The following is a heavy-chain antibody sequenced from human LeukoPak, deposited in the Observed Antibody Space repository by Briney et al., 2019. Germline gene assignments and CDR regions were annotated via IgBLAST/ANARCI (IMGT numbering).Heavy chain of an antibody. Sequence: SETLSLTCAVYGGSFSGYYWGWIRQPPGKGLEWIGEINHSGSTNYNPSLKSRVTISVDTSKNQFSLKLSSVTAADTAVYYCARGWAGRPGYFDYWGQGTLVTVSS. V-gene: IGHV4-34*01. CDR1: GGSFSGYY. J-gene: IGHJ4*02. CDR2: INHSGST. D-gene: IGHD1-26*01. CDR3: ARGWAGRPGYFDY.